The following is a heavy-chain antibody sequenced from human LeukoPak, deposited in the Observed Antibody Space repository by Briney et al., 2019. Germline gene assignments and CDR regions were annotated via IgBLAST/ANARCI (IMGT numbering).Heavy chain of an antibody. CDR1: GFTFSDYY. CDR3: ARVGTMLVDEVIPGFEGYYYMDV. CDR2: ISSSGSTI. V-gene: IGHV3-11*04. D-gene: IGHD3-22*01. J-gene: IGHJ6*03. Sequence: GGSLRLSCAASGFTFSDYYMSWIRQAPGKGLEWVSYISSSGSTIYYADSVKGRFTISRDNAKNSLYLQMNSLRAEDTAVYYCARVGTMLVDEVIPGFEGYYYMDVWGKGTTVAVSS.